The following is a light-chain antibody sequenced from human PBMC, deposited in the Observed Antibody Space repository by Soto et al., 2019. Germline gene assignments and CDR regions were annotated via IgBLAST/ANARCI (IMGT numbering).Light chain of an antibody. CDR2: AAS. CDR1: QSISSW. Sequence: EIQMTQSNFTVSVSVLDRVTIKCWASQSISSWLAWYQQKPGKAPKLLIYAASSLQSGVPSRFSGSESGTDFTLTISSLQPEDCAIYFCQQANSLPITFGQGTRLEI. V-gene: IGKV1-12*01. J-gene: IGKJ5*01. CDR3: QQANSLPIT.